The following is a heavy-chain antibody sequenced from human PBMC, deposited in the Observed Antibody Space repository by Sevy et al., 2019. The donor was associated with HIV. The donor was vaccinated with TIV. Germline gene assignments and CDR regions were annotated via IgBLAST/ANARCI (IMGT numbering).Heavy chain of an antibody. CDR2: ISSSSSDI. D-gene: IGHD6-19*01. Sequence: GGSLRLSCAASGFTFSSYSMNWVRQAPGKGLEWVSSISSSSSDIYYADSVKGRFTISRDNAKNSLYLQMNSLRAEDTAVYYCARVDPPGIAVAGTLNYWGQGTLVTVSS. J-gene: IGHJ4*02. CDR3: ARVDPPGIAVAGTLNY. CDR1: GFTFSSYS. V-gene: IGHV3-21*01.